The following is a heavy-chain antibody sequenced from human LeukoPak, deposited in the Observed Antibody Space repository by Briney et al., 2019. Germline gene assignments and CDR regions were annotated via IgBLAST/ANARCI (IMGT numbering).Heavy chain of an antibody. J-gene: IGHJ6*04. Sequence: GASVKVSCTVSGYTLINLSMHWVRQAPGKGLEWMGSSDPHQTNYARNFQGRLTMTEDTSADTAYMELSSLRSEDTAVYYCASIPYGYGLDVWGKGTTVTVSS. D-gene: IGHD3-10*01. CDR1: GYTLINLS. CDR2: SDPHQT. CDR3: ASIPYGYGLDV. V-gene: IGHV1-24*01.